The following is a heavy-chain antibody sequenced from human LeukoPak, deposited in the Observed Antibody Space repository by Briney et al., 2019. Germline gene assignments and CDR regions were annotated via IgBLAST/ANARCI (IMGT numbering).Heavy chain of an antibody. V-gene: IGHV1-18*01. J-gene: IGHJ3*02. Sequence: ASVKVSCKASGYTFTSYGISWVRQAPGQGLEWMGWISAYNGNTNYAQKLQVRVTMTTGTSTSTAYMEMRSLRSDDTAVYYCARDSNYDSSGFQNHDAFDIWGQGTMVTVYS. D-gene: IGHD3-22*01. CDR1: GYTFTSYG. CDR3: ARDSNYDSSGFQNHDAFDI. CDR2: ISAYNGNT.